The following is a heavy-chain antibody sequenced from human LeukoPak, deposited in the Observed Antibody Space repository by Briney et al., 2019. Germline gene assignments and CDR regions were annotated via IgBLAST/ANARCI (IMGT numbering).Heavy chain of an antibody. CDR2: IYYNGST. Sequence: SETLSLTCTVSGGSISSYYWSWIRQPPGKGLEWIGYIYYNGSTNYNPSLKSRVTISVDTSKNQFSLKLSSVTAADTAVYYCARQGVVTAGDYWGQGTLATVSS. D-gene: IGHD2-21*02. CDR3: ARQGVVTAGDY. V-gene: IGHV4-59*08. CDR1: GGSISSYY. J-gene: IGHJ4*02.